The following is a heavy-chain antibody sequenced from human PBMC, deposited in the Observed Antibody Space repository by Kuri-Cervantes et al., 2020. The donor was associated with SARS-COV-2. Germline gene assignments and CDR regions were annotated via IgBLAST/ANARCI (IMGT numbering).Heavy chain of an antibody. CDR3: ARLPAVAGPQLPLDY. J-gene: IGHJ4*02. Sequence: ASVKVSCKASGYTFTSYAMNWVRQAPGQGLEWMGWMNPNSGNTGYAQKFQGRVTMTRNTSISTAYMELRSLRSDDTAVYYCARLPAVAGPQLPLDYWGQGTLVTVSS. CDR2: MNPNSGNT. V-gene: IGHV1-8*02. CDR1: GYTFTSYA. D-gene: IGHD6-19*01.